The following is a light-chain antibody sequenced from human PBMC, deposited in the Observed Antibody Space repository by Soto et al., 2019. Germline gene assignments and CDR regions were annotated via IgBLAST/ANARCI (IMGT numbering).Light chain of an antibody. Sequence: QSALTQPASVSGSPGQSITISCTGTSSDVGGYNYVSWYQQHPGKAPKLMIYEVSNRPLGVSNRFSGSKSGNTASLTISGLQAEDEADYYCSSYTSSNTHVLGTGTKLTVL. CDR3: SSYTSSNTHV. CDR2: EVS. J-gene: IGLJ1*01. V-gene: IGLV2-14*01. CDR1: SSDVGGYNY.